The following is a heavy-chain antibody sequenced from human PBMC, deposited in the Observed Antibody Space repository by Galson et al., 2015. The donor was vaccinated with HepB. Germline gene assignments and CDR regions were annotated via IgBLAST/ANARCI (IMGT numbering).Heavy chain of an antibody. CDR2: YDGHSGD. J-gene: IGHJ5*02. Sequence: SLRLSCAASGFTFNNAWMSWVRQAPGKGLEWLAYDGHSGDSYADSVKGRFTTSRDSSKNTLYLQMNSLRADDTAVYYCAKEGVAIFGVGTYLDPWGQGTLVTVSS. D-gene: IGHD3-3*01. CDR1: GFTFNNAW. CDR3: AKEGVAIFGVGTYLDP. V-gene: IGHV3-30*18.